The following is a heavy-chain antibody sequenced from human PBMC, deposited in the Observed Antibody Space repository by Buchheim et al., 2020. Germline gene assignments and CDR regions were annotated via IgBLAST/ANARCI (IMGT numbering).Heavy chain of an antibody. CDR3: AFLTSPTFTT. CDR2: ISTDGRTT. D-gene: IGHD4-11*01. V-gene: IGHV3-74*01. J-gene: IGHJ4*02. CDR1: EFTFNSHW. Sequence: EVQLVESGGGLVQPGGSLRLSCAASEFTFNSHWMHWVRQAPGEGLVWVSRISTDGRTTSYADSVKGRFTISRDNANNPLYLQMNSLRAEDTAVYYCAFLTSPTFTTWGQGTL.